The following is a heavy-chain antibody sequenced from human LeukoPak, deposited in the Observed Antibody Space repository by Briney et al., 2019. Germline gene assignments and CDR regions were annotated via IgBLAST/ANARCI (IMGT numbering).Heavy chain of an antibody. D-gene: IGHD5-12*01. J-gene: IGHJ4*02. CDR1: GGSIRSSSYY. V-gene: IGHV4-39*01. CDR2: IHYSGST. Sequence: PSETLSLTCTVSGGSIRSSSYYWGWIRQPPGKGVEWIGSIHYSGSTDYNPSLKSRVTISVETSKNQFSLKLSSVIAADTAVYYCARYVATTHYFDYWGQGTLVTVSS. CDR3: ARYVATTHYFDY.